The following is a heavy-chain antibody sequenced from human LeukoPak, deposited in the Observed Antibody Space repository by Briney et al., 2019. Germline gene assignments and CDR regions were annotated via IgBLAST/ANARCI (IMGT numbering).Heavy chain of an antibody. Sequence: GESLKISCKGSGYSFTSYWIGWVRQMPGKGLEWMGIIYPGDSDTRYSPSFQGQVTTSADKSISTAYLQWSSLKASDTAMYYCARYGSFCSSTSCYAERWLAAYYFDYWGQGTLVTVSS. CDR2: IYPGDSDT. V-gene: IGHV5-51*01. J-gene: IGHJ4*02. CDR1: GYSFTSYW. CDR3: ARYGSFCSSTSCYAERWLAAYYFDY. D-gene: IGHD2-2*01.